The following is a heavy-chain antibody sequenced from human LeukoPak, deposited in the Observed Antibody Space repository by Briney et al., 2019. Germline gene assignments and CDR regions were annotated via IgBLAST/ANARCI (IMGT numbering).Heavy chain of an antibody. V-gene: IGHV3-15*01. Sequence: GGSLRLSCVGSGFIFSNAWMSWVRQAPGKGLEWVGRIKTETDGGTIDYAAPVKGRFTISRDDSKNTLYLQMNSLKTEDTAVYYCTTPQLWLRGALGYWGQGTLVTVSS. CDR3: TTPQLWLRGALGY. J-gene: IGHJ4*02. D-gene: IGHD5-18*01. CDR2: IKTETDGGTI. CDR1: GFIFSNAW.